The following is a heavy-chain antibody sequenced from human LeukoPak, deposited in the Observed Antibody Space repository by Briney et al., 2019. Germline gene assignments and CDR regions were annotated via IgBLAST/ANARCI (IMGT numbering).Heavy chain of an antibody. CDR1: GFTFSSYA. Sequence: GGSLRLSCTASGFTFSSYAMSWVRQAPGKGLEWVSAISGSGGSTYYADSVKGRFTIPRDNSKNTLYLQMNSLRAEDTAVYFCAKHARGGSSGYSYMDVWGKGTTVTVSS. CDR3: AKHARGGSSGYSYMDV. CDR2: ISGSGGST. V-gene: IGHV3-23*01. D-gene: IGHD3-22*01. J-gene: IGHJ6*03.